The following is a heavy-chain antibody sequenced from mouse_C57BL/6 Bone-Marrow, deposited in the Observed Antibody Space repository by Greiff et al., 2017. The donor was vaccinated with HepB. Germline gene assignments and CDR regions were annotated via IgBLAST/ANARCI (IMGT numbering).Heavy chain of an antibody. J-gene: IGHJ4*01. Sequence: VQLQQSGPELVKPGASVKISCKASGYAFSSSWMNWVKQRPGKGLEWIGRIYPGDGDTNYNGKFKGKATLTADKSSSTAYMQLSSLTSEDSAVYCCARGLLYAMDYWGQGTSVTVSS. CDR1: GYAFSSSW. D-gene: IGHD3-3*01. V-gene: IGHV1-82*01. CDR2: IYPGDGDT. CDR3: ARGLLYAMDY.